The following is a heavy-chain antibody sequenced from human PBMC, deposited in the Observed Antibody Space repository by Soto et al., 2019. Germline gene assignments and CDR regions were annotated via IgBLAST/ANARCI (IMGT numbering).Heavy chain of an antibody. CDR3: ARDYYDSSGYYAFDI. CDR2: IKQDGSEK. D-gene: IGHD3-22*01. J-gene: IGHJ3*02. Sequence: GGSLRLSCAASGFTFSSYWMSWVRQAPGKGLEWVANIKQDGSEKYYVDSVKGRFTISRDNAKNSLYLRMNSLRAEDTAVYYCARDYYDSSGYYAFDIWGQGTMVTVSS. V-gene: IGHV3-7*03. CDR1: GFTFSSYW.